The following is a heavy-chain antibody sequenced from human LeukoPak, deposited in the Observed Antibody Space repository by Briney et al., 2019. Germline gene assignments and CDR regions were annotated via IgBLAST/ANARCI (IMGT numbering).Heavy chain of an antibody. D-gene: IGHD1-26*01. Sequence: ASVKVSCKASGYTFTSYDINWVRQATGQGLEWMGWINPNSGGTNYAQEFQGRVTMTRDTSISTAYMELSRLRSDDTAVYYCARNPTENYYYYMDVWGKGTTVTVSS. CDR3: ARNPTENYYYYMDV. J-gene: IGHJ6*03. CDR1: GYTFTSYD. V-gene: IGHV1-2*02. CDR2: INPNSGGT.